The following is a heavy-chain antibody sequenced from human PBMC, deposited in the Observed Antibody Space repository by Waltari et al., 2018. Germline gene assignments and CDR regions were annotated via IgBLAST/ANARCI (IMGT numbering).Heavy chain of an antibody. CDR3: ARFYCSSTSCFYEDGMDV. CDR2: INANTGGT. CDR1: GYTFTDYY. J-gene: IGHJ6*02. V-gene: IGHV1-2*06. D-gene: IGHD2-2*01. Sequence: QVQLVQSGAEVKKPGASVKVSCKASGYTFTDYYLHWVRQAPGQGLEWMGRINANTGGTNYAQKFQGRVTMTRDTSITTAYMELTSLISDDTAVYYCARFYCSSTSCFYEDGMDVWGQGTTVTISS.